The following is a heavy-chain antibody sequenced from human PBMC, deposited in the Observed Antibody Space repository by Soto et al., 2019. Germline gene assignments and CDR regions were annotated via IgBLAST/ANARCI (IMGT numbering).Heavy chain of an antibody. J-gene: IGHJ1*01. CDR2: IDPSESYT. V-gene: IGHV5-10-1*01. D-gene: IGHD2-15*01. CDR1: GYIFTNYC. Sequence: PGESLKISGKASGYIFTNYCISWVLQMPGKGLEWVGRIDPSESYTKYSPSFQGHVTISADKSVSTAYLQWTSLKASETAMYYCARLRSSDGIEIWGQGTLVTVSS. CDR3: ARLRSSDGIEI.